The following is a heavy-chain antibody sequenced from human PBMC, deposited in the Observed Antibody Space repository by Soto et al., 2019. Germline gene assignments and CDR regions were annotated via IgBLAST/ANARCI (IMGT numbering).Heavy chain of an antibody. CDR1: GGSFSGYY. J-gene: IGHJ4*02. CDR3: ARQGVVTAQGFY. CDR2: INHSGST. V-gene: IGHV4-34*01. Sequence: SETLSLTCAVYGGSFSGYYWSWIRQPPGKGLEWIGEINHSGSTNYNPSLTSRVTISVDTSKNQFSLKLSSVTAADTAVYFCARQGVVTAQGFYWGQGTLVTVSA. D-gene: IGHD2-21*02.